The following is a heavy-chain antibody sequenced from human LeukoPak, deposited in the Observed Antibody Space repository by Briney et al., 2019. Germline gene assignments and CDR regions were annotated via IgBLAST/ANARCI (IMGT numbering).Heavy chain of an antibody. J-gene: IGHJ5*02. CDR2: VSSSGSTI. CDR3: ARGRKATITMVRGVDWFDP. CDR1: GFTFSDYY. Sequence: PGGSLRLSCAASGFTFSDYYMSWIRQAPGKGLEWVSYVSSSGSTIYYADSVKGRFTISRDNAKNSLYLQMNSLRAEDTAVYYCARGRKATITMVRGVDWFDPWGQGTLVTVSS. D-gene: IGHD3-10*01. V-gene: IGHV3-11*01.